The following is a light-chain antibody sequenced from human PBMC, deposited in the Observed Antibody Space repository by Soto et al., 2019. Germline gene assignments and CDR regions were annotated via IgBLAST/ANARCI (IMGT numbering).Light chain of an antibody. V-gene: IGKV3-20*01. J-gene: IGKJ4*01. CDR2: GAS. Sequence: ENVLTQSPGTLSLSPGDRATLSCRASQSVSSSYLAWFQQKPGQAPRLLIYGASRRATGIPDRFSGSGSGTDFTLTITRLEPEDFAVYYCQPYGSSPRLTFGGGTKVEIK. CDR3: QPYGSSPRLT. CDR1: QSVSSSY.